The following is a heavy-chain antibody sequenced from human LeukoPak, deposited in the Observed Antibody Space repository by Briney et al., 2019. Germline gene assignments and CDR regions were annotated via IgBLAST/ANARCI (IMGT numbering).Heavy chain of an antibody. V-gene: IGHV3-7*01. J-gene: IGHJ4*02. CDR1: GFTFDYYW. CDR2: IKESGSEK. D-gene: IGHD2-15*01. CDR3: ARGWGERGKCRGGTCNNPQFDY. Sequence: GGSLRLSCAASGFTFDYYWMTWVRQAPGKGLEWLANIKESGSEKYYVDSVKGRFNISRDNAKNSLYLQMNSLREDTAVYYCARGWGERGKCRGGTCNNPQFDYWGRGTLVTVSS.